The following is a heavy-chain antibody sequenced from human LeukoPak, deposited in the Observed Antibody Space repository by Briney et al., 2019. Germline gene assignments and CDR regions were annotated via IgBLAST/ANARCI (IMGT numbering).Heavy chain of an antibody. CDR3: ARLTGSELYFDY. CDR2: ISSSSSYI. J-gene: IGHJ4*02. CDR1: GFTFSSYS. V-gene: IGHV3-21*01. Sequence: KPGGSLRLSCAASGFTFSSYSMNWVRQAPGKGLEWVSSISSSSSYIYYADSVKGRFTISRDNAKNSLYLQMNSLRAEDTAVYYCARLTGSELYFDYWGQGTLVTVSS. D-gene: IGHD1-26*01.